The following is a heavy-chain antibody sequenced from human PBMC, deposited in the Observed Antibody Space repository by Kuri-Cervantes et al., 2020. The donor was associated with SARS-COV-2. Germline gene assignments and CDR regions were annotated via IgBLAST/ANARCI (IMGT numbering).Heavy chain of an antibody. CDR3: ARKSSWYFAFDI. CDR2: IYHSGST. Sequence: GSLRLSCTVSGYSISSGYYWGWIRQPPGKGLEWIGSIYHSGSTYYNPSLKSRVTISVDTSKNQFSLKLSSVTAADTAVYYCARKSSWYFAFDIWGQGTMVTVSS. V-gene: IGHV4-38-2*02. CDR1: GYSISSGYY. D-gene: IGHD6-13*01. J-gene: IGHJ3*02.